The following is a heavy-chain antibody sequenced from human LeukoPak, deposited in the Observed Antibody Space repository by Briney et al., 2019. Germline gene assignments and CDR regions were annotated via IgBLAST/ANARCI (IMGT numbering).Heavy chain of an antibody. Sequence: SVKVSCKASGGTFISYAISWVRQAPGQGLEWMGGSIPIFGIANYAQKFHGRVTLTANKSKSTAYMELSSLSSEDTAVYYCARGYSYRSTYFDYWGQGTLVTVSS. CDR1: GGTFISYA. CDR3: ARGYSYRSTYFDY. J-gene: IGHJ4*02. D-gene: IGHD5-18*01. CDR2: SIPIFGIA. V-gene: IGHV1-69*17.